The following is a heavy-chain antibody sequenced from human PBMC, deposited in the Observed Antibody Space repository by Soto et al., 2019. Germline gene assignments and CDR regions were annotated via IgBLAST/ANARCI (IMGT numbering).Heavy chain of an antibody. CDR1: GGSISSYY. D-gene: IGHD3-22*01. CDR3: ARAQTYYYDSSGYYHTQLYYYGMDV. J-gene: IGHJ6*02. CDR2: IYYSGST. Sequence: QVQLQESGPGLVKPSETLSLTCTVSGGSISSYYWSWIRQPPGKGLEWIGYIYYSGSTNYNPSLKCRVTISVDTSKNQFSLKLSSVTAADTAVYYCARAQTYYYDSSGYYHTQLYYYGMDVWGQGTTVTVSS. V-gene: IGHV4-59*01.